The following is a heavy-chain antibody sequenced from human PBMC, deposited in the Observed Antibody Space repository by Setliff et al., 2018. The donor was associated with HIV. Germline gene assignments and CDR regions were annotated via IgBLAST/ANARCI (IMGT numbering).Heavy chain of an antibody. CDR3: ARGRGLYSSGYYIDY. J-gene: IGHJ4*02. CDR1: GYTFTSYA. Sequence: ASVKVSCKASGYTFTSYAMHWVRQAPGQRLQWMGWINVVTVNTKYSLKLQGRVTITRDTSATAVYMELRSLRSEDTAVYYCARGRGLYSSGYYIDYWGQGTLVTVSS. D-gene: IGHD6-19*01. V-gene: IGHV1-3*01. CDR2: INVVTVNT.